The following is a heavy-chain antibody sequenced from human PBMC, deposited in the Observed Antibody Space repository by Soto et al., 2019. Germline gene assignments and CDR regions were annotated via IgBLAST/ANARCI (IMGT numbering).Heavy chain of an antibody. CDR1: GFTFSDYY. CDR2: ISSSGSTI. J-gene: IGHJ4*02. V-gene: IGHV3-11*01. Sequence: PGGSLRLSCAASGFTFSDYYMSWIRQAPGKGLEWVSYISSSGSTIYYADSVKSRFTISRDNAKNSLYLQMNSLRAEDTAVYYCARRGRVVVPAANVDYWGQGTLVTVSS. CDR3: ARRGRVVVPAANVDY. D-gene: IGHD2-2*01.